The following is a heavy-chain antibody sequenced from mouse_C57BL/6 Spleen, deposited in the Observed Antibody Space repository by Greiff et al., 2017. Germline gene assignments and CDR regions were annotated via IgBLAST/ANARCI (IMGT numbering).Heavy chain of an antibody. CDR1: GFTFSSYG. V-gene: IGHV5-6*01. J-gene: IGHJ4*01. CDR2: ISSGGSYT. Sequence: EVKLMESGGDLVKPGGSLKLSCAASGFTFSSYGMSWVRQTPDKRLEWVATISSGGSYTYYPDSVKGRFTISRDNAKNTLYLQMSRLKSEDTAMYYCARLYSNYEGSAMDYWGQGTSVTVSS. CDR3: ARLYSNYEGSAMDY. D-gene: IGHD2-5*01.